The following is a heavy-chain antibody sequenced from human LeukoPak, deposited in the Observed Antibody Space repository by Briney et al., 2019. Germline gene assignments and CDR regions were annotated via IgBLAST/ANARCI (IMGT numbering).Heavy chain of an antibody. D-gene: IGHD3-22*01. V-gene: IGHV3-66*02. J-gene: IGHJ4*02. CDR2: IYSGGST. CDR3: AYDSSGYYYGY. Sequence: GGSLRLSCAASGFTVSSNYMSWVRQAPGKGLEWVSVIYSGGSTYYADSVKGRFTISRDNSKNTLYLQMDSLRAEDTAVYYCAYDSSGYYYGYWGLGTLVTVSS. CDR1: GFTVSSNY.